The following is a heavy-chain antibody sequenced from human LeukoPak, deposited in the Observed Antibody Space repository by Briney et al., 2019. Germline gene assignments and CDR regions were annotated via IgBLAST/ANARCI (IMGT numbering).Heavy chain of an antibody. CDR1: GFTFSSYS. Sequence: GGSLRLSCAASGFTFSSYSMNWVRQAPGKGLEWVSYISSSSSTIYYADSVKGRFTISRDNAKNSLYLQMNSLRAEDTAVYYCARVWRGSRYSYGSYYFDYWGQGTLVTVSS. V-gene: IGHV3-48*01. CDR2: ISSSSSTI. D-gene: IGHD5-18*01. J-gene: IGHJ4*02. CDR3: ARVWRGSRYSYGSYYFDY.